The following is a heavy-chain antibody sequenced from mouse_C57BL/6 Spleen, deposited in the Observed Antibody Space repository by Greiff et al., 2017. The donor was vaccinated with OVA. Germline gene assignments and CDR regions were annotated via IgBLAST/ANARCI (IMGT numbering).Heavy chain of an antibody. Sequence: QVQLQQSGAELVKPGASVKISCKASGYAFSSYWMNWVKQRPGKGLEWIGQIYPGDGDTNYNGKFKGKATLTADKSSSTAYMQLSSLTSEDSAVYFCARSYGYDGPWFAYWGQGTLVTVSA. V-gene: IGHV1-80*01. J-gene: IGHJ3*01. CDR1: GYAFSSYW. CDR3: ARSYGYDGPWFAY. CDR2: IYPGDGDT. D-gene: IGHD2-2*01.